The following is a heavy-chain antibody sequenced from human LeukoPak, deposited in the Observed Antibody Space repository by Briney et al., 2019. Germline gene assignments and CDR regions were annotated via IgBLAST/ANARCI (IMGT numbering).Heavy chain of an antibody. D-gene: IGHD3-22*01. V-gene: IGHV1-2*06. Sequence: GASVKVSCKASGYTFTGYYMHWVRQAPGQGLEWMGRINPHSGGTNYAQKFQGRVTMTRDTSISTAYMELSRLRSDDTAVYYCARESQRITMIVRLGYWGQGTLVTVSS. J-gene: IGHJ4*02. CDR1: GYTFTGYY. CDR2: INPHSGGT. CDR3: ARESQRITMIVRLGY.